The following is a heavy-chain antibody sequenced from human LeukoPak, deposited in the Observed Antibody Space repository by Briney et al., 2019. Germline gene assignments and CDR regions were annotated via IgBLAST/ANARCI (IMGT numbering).Heavy chain of an antibody. Sequence: QSGGSLRLSCAASGFTFSDYAMSWVRQAPGKGLEWVSGISASGGGTYYADSVKGRFTISRDNSKNTLYLQMNSLRAEDTAVYYCAREGGGELATVTRDYYYYGMDVWGQGTTVTVSS. D-gene: IGHD4-17*01. CDR3: AREGGGELATVTRDYYYYGMDV. J-gene: IGHJ6*02. CDR2: ISASGGGT. V-gene: IGHV3-23*01. CDR1: GFTFSDYA.